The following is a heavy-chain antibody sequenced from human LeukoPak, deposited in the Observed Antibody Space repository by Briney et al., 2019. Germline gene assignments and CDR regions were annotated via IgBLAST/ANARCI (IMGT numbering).Heavy chain of an antibody. D-gene: IGHD3-16*01. J-gene: IGHJ3*02. CDR2: IYPGDSET. CDR3: ARPFSESLGAFDI. CDR1: GYSFTSYW. Sequence: GESLKISCKGSGYSFTSYWIGWVRQMPGKGLEWMGIIYPGDSETRYSPSFQGQVTISADKSISTAYLQWSSLKASDTAMYYCARPFSESLGAFDIWGQGTMVTVSS. V-gene: IGHV5-51*01.